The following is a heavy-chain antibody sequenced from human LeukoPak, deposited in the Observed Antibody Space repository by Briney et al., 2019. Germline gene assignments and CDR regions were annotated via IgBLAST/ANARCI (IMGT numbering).Heavy chain of an antibody. CDR3: AKDRGGYCASGVCSYFDY. Sequence: PGRSLRLSCAASGFTFSSYGMHWVRQAPGKGLEWVAVISYDGSNKYYADSVKGRFTISRDNSKNTLYVQMNSLRAEDTAVYYCAKDRGGYCASGVCSYFDYWGQGTLVTVSS. J-gene: IGHJ4*02. D-gene: IGHD2-8*01. CDR1: GFTFSSYG. CDR2: ISYDGSNK. V-gene: IGHV3-30*18.